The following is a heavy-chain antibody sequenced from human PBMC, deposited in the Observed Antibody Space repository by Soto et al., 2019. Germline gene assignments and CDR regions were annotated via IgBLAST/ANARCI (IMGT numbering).Heavy chain of an antibody. CDR1: GGSFSGYY. J-gene: IGHJ5*02. D-gene: IGHD3-3*01. CDR2: INHSGST. CDR3: ATGSGNDWSADRWFDP. Sequence: SETLSLTCAVYGGSFSGYYWSWIRQPPGKGLEWIGEINHSGSTNYNPSLKSRVTISVDTSKNQFSLKLSSVTAADTAVYYCATGSGNDWSADRWFDPWGQGTLVTVYS. V-gene: IGHV4-34*01.